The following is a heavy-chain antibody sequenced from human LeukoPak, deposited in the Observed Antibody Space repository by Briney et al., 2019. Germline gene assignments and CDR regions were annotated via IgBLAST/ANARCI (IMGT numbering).Heavy chain of an antibody. CDR1: GYTFTSYG. D-gene: IGHD3-9*01. Sequence: AASVKVSCKASGYTFTSYGISWVRQAPGQGLEWMGWISPYNGNTDYSQKLQGRVTMTTDTSTSTAYMELRSLRSDDTAVYYCARGRYPDAFDIWGQGTMVTVSS. CDR2: ISPYNGNT. J-gene: IGHJ3*02. CDR3: ARGRYPDAFDI. V-gene: IGHV1-18*01.